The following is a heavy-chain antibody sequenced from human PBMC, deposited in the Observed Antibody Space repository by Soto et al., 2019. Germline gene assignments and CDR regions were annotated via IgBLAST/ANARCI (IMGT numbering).Heavy chain of an antibody. D-gene: IGHD6-6*01. Sequence: GSLRLSCAASGFTFSSYAMHWVRQAPGKGLEWVAVISYDGSNKYYADPVKGRFTISRDNSKNTLYLQMNSLRAEDTAVYYCAISIAPHYYYYGMDVWGQGTTVTVS. V-gene: IGHV3-30-3*01. CDR2: ISYDGSNK. J-gene: IGHJ6*02. CDR1: GFTFSSYA. CDR3: AISIAPHYYYYGMDV.